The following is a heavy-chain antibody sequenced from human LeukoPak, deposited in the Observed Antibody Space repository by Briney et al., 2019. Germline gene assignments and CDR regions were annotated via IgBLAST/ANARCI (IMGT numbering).Heavy chain of an antibody. CDR2: ISYDGSNK. Sequence: GGSLRLSCAASGFTFSSYGMHWVRQAPGKGLEWVAVISYDGSNKYYADSVKGRFTISRDNSKNTLYLQMNSLRAEDTAVYYCAKEAVALRDWGQGTLVTVSS. J-gene: IGHJ4*02. V-gene: IGHV3-30*18. D-gene: IGHD6-19*01. CDR3: AKEAVALRD. CDR1: GFTFSSYG.